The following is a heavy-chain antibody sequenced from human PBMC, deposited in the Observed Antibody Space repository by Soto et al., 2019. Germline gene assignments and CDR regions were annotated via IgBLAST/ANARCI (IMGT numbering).Heavy chain of an antibody. CDR1: GFTFNTYW. CDR2: ISSSGSTI. CDR3: ARDRSYYDSSGYYPFDD. V-gene: IGHV3-48*01. J-gene: IGHJ4*02. D-gene: IGHD3-22*01. Sequence: GGSLRLSCAASGFTFNTYWMHWVRQAPGKGLEWVSYISSSGSTIYYADSVKGRFTISRDNAKNSLYLQMNSLRAEDTAVYYCARDRSYYDSSGYYPFDDWGQGTLVTVSS.